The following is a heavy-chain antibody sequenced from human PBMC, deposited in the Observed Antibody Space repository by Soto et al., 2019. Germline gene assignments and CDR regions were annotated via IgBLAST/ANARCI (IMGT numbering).Heavy chain of an antibody. CDR3: AKSSDTFVVAASWLDP. D-gene: IGHD2-15*01. CDR2: ISYDGSNN. J-gene: IGHJ5*02. Sequence: PGRSLRLSCAASGFTFSSYGMHWVRQAPGKGLEWVAVISYDGSNNYYADSVKGRFTISSDNSKNTLYLQMNSLRAEDTAVYYCAKSSDTFVVAASWLDPWGQGTLVTVSS. V-gene: IGHV3-30*18. CDR1: GFTFSSYG.